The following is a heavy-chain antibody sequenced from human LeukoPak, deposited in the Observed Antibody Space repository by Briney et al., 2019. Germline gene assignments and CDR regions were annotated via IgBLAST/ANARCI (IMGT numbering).Heavy chain of an antibody. Sequence: SETRSLTCTFSGRSLSSNSYYWGWLRQPPGMGREWHRSRYYSGSTYYNPSLKSRVTISVDTSKNQFSLKLSSVTAADTAVYYCASVGYCSGGSCRSGVDYWGQGTLVTVSS. CDR3: ASVGYCSGGSCRSGVDY. J-gene: IGHJ4*02. CDR1: GRSLSSNSYY. CDR2: RYYSGST. D-gene: IGHD2-15*01. V-gene: IGHV4-39*07.